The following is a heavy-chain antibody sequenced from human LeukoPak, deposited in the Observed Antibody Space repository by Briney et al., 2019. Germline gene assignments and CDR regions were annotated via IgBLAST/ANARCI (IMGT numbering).Heavy chain of an antibody. CDR3: ASPSFTMVRGWPNYYYGMDV. Sequence: PSETLSLTCTVSGGSISSSSYYWRWIRQPPGKGLEWIGSIYYSGSTYYNPSLKSRVTISVDTSKNQFSLKLSSVTAADTAVYYCASPSFTMVRGWPNYYYGMDVWGQGTTVTVSS. CDR1: GGSISSSSYY. J-gene: IGHJ6*02. CDR2: IYYSGST. D-gene: IGHD3-10*01. V-gene: IGHV4-39*01.